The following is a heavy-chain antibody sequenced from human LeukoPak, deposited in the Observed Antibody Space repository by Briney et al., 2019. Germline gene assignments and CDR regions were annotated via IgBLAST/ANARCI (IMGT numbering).Heavy chain of an antibody. V-gene: IGHV3-53*01. Sequence: GGSLRLSCAASGFTVSSNYMSWVRQAPGKGLEWVSVIYSGGSAYFADSVKGRFTISRDNSKNTLYLQMNSLRAEDTAVYYCARDRRDSGTYYADYWGQGTLVTVPS. J-gene: IGHJ4*02. D-gene: IGHD1-26*01. CDR1: GFTVSSNY. CDR3: ARDRRDSGTYYADY. CDR2: IYSGGSA.